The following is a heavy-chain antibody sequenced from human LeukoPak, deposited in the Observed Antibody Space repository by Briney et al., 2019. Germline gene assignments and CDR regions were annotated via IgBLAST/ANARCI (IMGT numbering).Heavy chain of an antibody. CDR2: ISWNSGSI. CDR3: AKGIKYYYDSSPFDY. V-gene: IGHV3-9*01. Sequence: GRSLRLSCAASGFTFDDYAMHWVRQAPGKGLEWVSGISWNSGSIGYADSVKGRFTISRDNAKNSLYLQMNSLRAEDTALYYCAKGIKYYYDSSPFDYWGQGTLVTVSS. D-gene: IGHD3-22*01. J-gene: IGHJ4*02. CDR1: GFTFDDYA.